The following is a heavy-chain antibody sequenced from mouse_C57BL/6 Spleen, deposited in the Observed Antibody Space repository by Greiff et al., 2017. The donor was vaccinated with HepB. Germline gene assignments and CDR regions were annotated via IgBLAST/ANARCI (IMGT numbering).Heavy chain of an antibody. Sequence: EVKLMESGGGLVQPGGSLSLSCAASGFTFTDYYMSWVRQPPGKALEWLGFIRNKANGYTTEYSASVKGRFTISRDNSQSILYLQMNALRAEDSATYYCARYTLFTTVVSSYWYFDVWGTGTTVTVSS. CDR3: ARYTLFTTVVSSYWYFDV. D-gene: IGHD1-1*01. J-gene: IGHJ1*03. V-gene: IGHV7-3*01. CDR2: IRNKANGYTT. CDR1: GFTFTDYY.